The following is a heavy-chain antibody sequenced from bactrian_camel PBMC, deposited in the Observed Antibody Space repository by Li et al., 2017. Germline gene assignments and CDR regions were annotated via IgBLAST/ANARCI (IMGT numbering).Heavy chain of an antibody. CDR1: GYTYTPNR. Sequence: HVQLVESGGGSVQAGGSLRLSCAASGYTYTPNRMAWFRQVPGKEREGVASKVLGTTLSNYADSVKGRFTISQDGAENTVYLQMNSLNPEDTAIYYCAARNLAAATWYEGYNYWGQGTQVTVS. J-gene: IGHJ4*01. CDR2: KVLGTTLS. V-gene: IGHV3S53*01. D-gene: IGHD6*01. CDR3: AARNLAAATWYEGYNY.